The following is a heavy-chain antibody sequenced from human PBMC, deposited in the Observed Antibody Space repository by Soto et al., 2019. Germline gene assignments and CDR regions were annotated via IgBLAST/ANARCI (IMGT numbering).Heavy chain of an antibody. CDR3: ERDHVKSLFLAYCGGDRYSLY. D-gene: IGHD2-21*02. Sequence: GVSLRLSCSASGFTFSSYAMHWVRQAPGKGLEWVAVISYDGSNKYYADSVKGRFTISRDNSKNTLYLQMNSLRAEDTAVYYCERDHVKSLFLAYCGGDRYSLYWAQGTLVT. J-gene: IGHJ4*02. V-gene: IGHV3-30*01. CDR1: GFTFSSYA. CDR2: ISYDGSNK.